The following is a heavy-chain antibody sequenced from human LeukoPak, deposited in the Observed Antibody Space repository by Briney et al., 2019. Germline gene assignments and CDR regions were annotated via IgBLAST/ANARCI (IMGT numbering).Heavy chain of an antibody. CDR1: TASINSYY. CDR3: VRHGYTASHFFLDY. J-gene: IGHJ4*02. CDR2: IYTTGMT. V-gene: IGHV4-4*07. Sequence: SETLSLTRTVSTASINSYYWGWVRQPAGGGLEWIGRIYTTGMTQYDPSLQSRVTMSVDTSQKQFSLNLRSVTAADTAIYFCVRHGYTASHFFLDYWSQGALVTVSS. D-gene: IGHD5-18*01.